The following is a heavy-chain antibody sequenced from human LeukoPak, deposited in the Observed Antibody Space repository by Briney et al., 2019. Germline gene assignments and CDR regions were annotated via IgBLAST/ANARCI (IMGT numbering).Heavy chain of an antibody. CDR3: ATASGIVVVPAASSFDY. J-gene: IGHJ4*02. V-gene: IGHV1-46*01. Sequence: GASVKVSCKASGYTFTSYYMHWVRQAPGQGLEWMGIINPSGGSTSYAQKFQGRVTMTRDTSTSTVYMELSSLRSEDTAVYYCATASGIVVVPAASSFDYWGQGTLVTVSS. CDR1: GYTFTSYY. CDR2: INPSGGST. D-gene: IGHD2-2*01.